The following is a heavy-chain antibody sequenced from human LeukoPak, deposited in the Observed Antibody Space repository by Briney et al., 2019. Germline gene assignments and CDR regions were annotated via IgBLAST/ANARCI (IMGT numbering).Heavy chain of an antibody. Sequence: GGSLRLSCAASGFTFSSYAMSWVRQAPGKGLEWVSAISGSGGSTYYADSVKGRFTISRDNSKNTLYLQMNSLRAEDTAVYYCAKVGTAMVTYGQLLDYWGQGTLVTVSS. V-gene: IGHV3-23*01. CDR2: ISGSGGST. D-gene: IGHD5-18*01. CDR3: AKVGTAMVTYGQLLDY. CDR1: GFTFSSYA. J-gene: IGHJ4*02.